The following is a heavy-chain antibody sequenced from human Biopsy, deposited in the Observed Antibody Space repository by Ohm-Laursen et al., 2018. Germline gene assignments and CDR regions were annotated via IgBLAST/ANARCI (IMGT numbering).Heavy chain of an antibody. Sequence: SGTLSLTCAVFGKTFSDYQWSWIRQPPGKGLEWIGQINHAGTTNYNPSLKSRVSISADASKYEFSLRLTSVTAADPAVYFCGNEVYGRDYWGLGARVTVSS. J-gene: IGHJ4*02. CDR1: GKTFSDYQ. V-gene: IGHV4-34*08. CDR2: INHAGTT. D-gene: IGHD4-17*01. CDR3: GNEVYGRDY.